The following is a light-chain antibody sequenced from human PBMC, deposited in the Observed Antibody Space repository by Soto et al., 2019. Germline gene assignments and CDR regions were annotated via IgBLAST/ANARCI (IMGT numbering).Light chain of an antibody. J-gene: IGLJ2*01. V-gene: IGLV2-14*01. CDR2: DVG. Sequence: QSALTQPASVSGSPGQSISISCTGTSSDVGGYNYVSWYQQHPGKAPKLMIYDVGDRPSGISNRFSGSKSGNTAFLTISGLQAEDEAEYYCSSYTSTTSLVFGGGTKLTVL. CDR1: SSDVGGYNY. CDR3: SSYTSTTSLV.